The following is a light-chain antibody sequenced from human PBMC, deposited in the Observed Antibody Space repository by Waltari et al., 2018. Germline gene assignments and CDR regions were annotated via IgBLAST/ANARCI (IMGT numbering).Light chain of an antibody. J-gene: IGLJ2*01. Sequence: SYDLNQPLSVSVFAGQTANIACSGYNLGDEYVTWSQPKPCQSPALVIYQDNQRPSGILARFSGSNSRHTATLTIRGTQAVDEAAYYCQSWDSSHVVFGGGTKLALL. V-gene: IGLV3-1*01. CDR1: NLGDEY. CDR3: QSWDSSHVV. CDR2: QDN.